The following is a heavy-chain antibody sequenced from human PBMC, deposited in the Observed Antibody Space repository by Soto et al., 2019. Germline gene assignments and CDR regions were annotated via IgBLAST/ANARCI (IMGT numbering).Heavy chain of an antibody. Sequence: PWGSLRLSCAASGFTFSTYSMNWVRQAPGKGLEWVSVICNDRSNIYYADSVKGRFTISRDNSKNTLYLQMNSLRAEDTAVYYCARDIVTKRVRYAFDIWGQGTMVTV. D-gene: IGHD1-26*01. V-gene: IGHV3-33*08. J-gene: IGHJ3*02. CDR3: ARDIVTKRVRYAFDI. CDR1: GFTFSTYS. CDR2: ICNDRSNI.